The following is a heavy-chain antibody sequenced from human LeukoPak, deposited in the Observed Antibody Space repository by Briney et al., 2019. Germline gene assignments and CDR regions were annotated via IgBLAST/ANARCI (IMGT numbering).Heavy chain of an antibody. D-gene: IGHD6-13*01. J-gene: IGHJ4*02. CDR3: AGDRYSSSWYFY. CDR1: GGSISSYY. V-gene: IGHV4-59*01. CDR2: IYYSGST. Sequence: PSETLSLTCTVSGGSISSYYWSWIRQPPGKGLEWIGNIYYSGSTNYNPSLKSRVTISVDTSKNQFSLKLSSVTAADTAVYYRAGDRYSSSWYFYWGQGTLVTVSS.